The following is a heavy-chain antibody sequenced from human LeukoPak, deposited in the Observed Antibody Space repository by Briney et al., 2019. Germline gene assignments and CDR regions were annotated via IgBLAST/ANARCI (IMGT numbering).Heavy chain of an antibody. CDR3: VRQFDY. Sequence: PSETLSLTCSVSGASINSDDYYWSWVRQPAGKGLEWIGRIYTSGSTDYNPSLKSRVTISVDTSKNQFSLRLSSVTAADMAVYYCVRQFDYWGQGTLVTVSS. V-gene: IGHV4-61*02. CDR1: GASINSDDYY. CDR2: IYTSGST. J-gene: IGHJ4*02.